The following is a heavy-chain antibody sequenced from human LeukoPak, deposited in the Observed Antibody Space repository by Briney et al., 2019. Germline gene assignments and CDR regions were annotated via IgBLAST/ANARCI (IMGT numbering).Heavy chain of an antibody. CDR2: IYVGSGKT. Sequence: EASVKVSCKTSGFSFTSSSVYWVRQARGQRLGWIGWIYVGSGKTEYAQKFQERVTITRDMSTSTAYMELSSLRSEDTAVYYCAATDLRRTYYYASGTARWGQGTLVTVSS. J-gene: IGHJ4*02. D-gene: IGHD3-10*01. V-gene: IGHV1-58*01. CDR1: GFSFTSSS. CDR3: AATDLRRTYYYASGTAR.